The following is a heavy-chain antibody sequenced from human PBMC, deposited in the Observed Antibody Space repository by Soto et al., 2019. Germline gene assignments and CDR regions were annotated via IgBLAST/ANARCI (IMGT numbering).Heavy chain of an antibody. CDR3: ARRGAGYNYDF. Sequence: GESLKISCGASGYSFPAFWIGWVRQMPGKGLEWMGIIFPADSETRYSPSFQGQVTISADKPNSTAYLEWSSLKASDTAMYYCARRGAGYNYDFWGQGTLVTVSS. CDR1: GYSFPAFW. CDR2: IFPADSET. V-gene: IGHV5-51*01. D-gene: IGHD5-12*01. J-gene: IGHJ4*02.